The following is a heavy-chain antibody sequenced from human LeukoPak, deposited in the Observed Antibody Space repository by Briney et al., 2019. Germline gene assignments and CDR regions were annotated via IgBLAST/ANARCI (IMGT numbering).Heavy chain of an antibody. Sequence: PSQTLSLTCTVSGASISSGGYYWTWIRQHPGKGLEWIGYVYYSGSPYYNPSLQSRVTISVDTSKSQFSLKLTSVTAEDTAVYYCARFGIAAAGRVGWFDPWGQGTLVTVSS. V-gene: IGHV4-31*03. CDR3: ARFGIAAAGRVGWFDP. J-gene: IGHJ5*02. D-gene: IGHD6-13*01. CDR1: GASISSGGYY. CDR2: VYYSGSP.